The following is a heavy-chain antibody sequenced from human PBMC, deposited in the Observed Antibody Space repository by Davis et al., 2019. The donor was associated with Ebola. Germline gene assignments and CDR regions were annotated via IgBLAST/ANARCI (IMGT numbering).Heavy chain of an antibody. Sequence: GESLKISCAASGFTFSSYAMHWVRQAPGKGLEWVAVISYDGSNKYYADSVKGRFTISRDNAKNTLYLQMNSLRAEDTAVYYCASLHRHDYYGSGSYHYYYYYYGMDVWGQGTTVTVSS. V-gene: IGHV3-30-3*01. CDR1: GFTFSSYA. CDR2: ISYDGSNK. D-gene: IGHD3-10*01. J-gene: IGHJ6*02. CDR3: ASLHRHDYYGSGSYHYYYYYYGMDV.